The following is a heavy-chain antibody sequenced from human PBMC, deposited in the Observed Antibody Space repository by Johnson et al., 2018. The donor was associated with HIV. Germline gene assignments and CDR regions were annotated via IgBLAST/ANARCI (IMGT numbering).Heavy chain of an antibody. CDR3: TSGSYPCGAFDV. J-gene: IGHJ3*01. Sequence: EVQLVESGGGLVKPGGSLRLSCAASGFTFSNACMSWVRQAPGNGLEWVGRIKSKPYGGTAEYAASVKGRFTISRDDSKSIVYLQMNSLKTEDTAVYYCTSGSYPCGAFDVWGQGTMVTVSS. V-gene: IGHV3-15*01. D-gene: IGHD1-26*01. CDR2: IKSKPYGGTA. CDR1: GFTFSNAC.